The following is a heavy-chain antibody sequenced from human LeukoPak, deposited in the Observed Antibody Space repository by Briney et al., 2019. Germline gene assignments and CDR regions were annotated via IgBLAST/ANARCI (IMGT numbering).Heavy chain of an antibody. CDR3: AGVAGAGSLFDS. V-gene: IGHV4-59*07. D-gene: IGHD6-19*01. Sequence: SYTLSLTCSLSGASITSYYRSWLRQPPGKGVECIGYIYHPGSANYNPSLKSRVSMSLDPSKNQFSLTLTSVIAADTAVYYCAGVAGAGSLFDSWGQGTLVTVSS. CDR1: GASITSYY. CDR2: IYHPGSA. J-gene: IGHJ4*02.